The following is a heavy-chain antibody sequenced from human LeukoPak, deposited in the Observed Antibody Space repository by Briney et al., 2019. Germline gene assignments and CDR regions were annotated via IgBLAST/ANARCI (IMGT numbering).Heavy chain of an antibody. V-gene: IGHV3-7*05. CDR1: GFTSTSYW. CDR3: AREEWGPRFDP. J-gene: IGHJ5*02. Sequence: GGSLRLSCAASGFTSTSYWMTWVRQAPGKGLHWVANINHDGTDKNYADSVKGRFTISRDNAKRSVFLQMNSLRAEDTGLYYCAREEWGPRFDPRGQGTLVTVSS. CDR2: INHDGTDK. D-gene: IGHD7-27*01.